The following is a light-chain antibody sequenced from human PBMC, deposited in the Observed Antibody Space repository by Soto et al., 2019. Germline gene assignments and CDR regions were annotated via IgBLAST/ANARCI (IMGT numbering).Light chain of an antibody. J-gene: IGKJ2*01. CDR2: GAS. V-gene: IGKV3-15*01. CDR1: QSVGSG. Sequence: IVMTQSPATLYLSPGERATLSCRASQSVGSGLSWYQQKPDQAPRLLLYGASTRATGIPARFSGIGSGTEFTLTISSLQSEDYAVYYCQQYNNWPPYTFCQGTKVDIK. CDR3: QQYNNWPPYT.